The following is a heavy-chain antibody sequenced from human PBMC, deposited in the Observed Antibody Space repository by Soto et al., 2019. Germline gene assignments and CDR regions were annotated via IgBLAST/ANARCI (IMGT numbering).Heavy chain of an antibody. Sequence: QVQLVQSGAEVKKPGASVKVSCKASGYTFTSYYMHWVRQAPGQGLEWMGIINPSGGSTTYAQKSRXRXXMPRDTSTSTVYMELSSLRSEDTAVYYCARVGGYSYGGVDYWGQGTLVTVSS. CDR2: INPSGGST. V-gene: IGHV1-46*01. J-gene: IGHJ4*02. CDR3: ARVGGYSYGGVDY. CDR1: GYTFTSYY. D-gene: IGHD5-18*01.